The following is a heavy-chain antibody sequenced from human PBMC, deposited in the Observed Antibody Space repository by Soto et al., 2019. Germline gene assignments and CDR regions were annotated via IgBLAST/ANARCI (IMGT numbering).Heavy chain of an antibody. D-gene: IGHD3-3*01. CDR2: IYYSGST. CDR1: GGSISSGDYY. CDR3: ARVVTIFGVVTYLDY. J-gene: IGHJ4*02. Sequence: SLTCTVSGGSISSGDYYWSWIRQPPGKGLEWIGYIYYSGSTYYNPSLKSRVTISVDTSKNQFSLKLSSVTAADTAVYYCARVVTIFGVVTYLDYWGQGTLVTVSS. V-gene: IGHV4-30-4*01.